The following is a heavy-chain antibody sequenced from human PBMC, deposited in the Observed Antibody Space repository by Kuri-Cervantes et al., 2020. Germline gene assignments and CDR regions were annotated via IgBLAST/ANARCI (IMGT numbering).Heavy chain of an antibody. J-gene: IGHJ5*02. CDR2: ISDTGDST. CDR3: AKDDPRDWFDP. V-gene: IGHV3-23*01. Sequence: GESLKISCAASGFTFSSHWMTWVRQAPGKGLEWVSAISDTGDSTYYADSAKGRFTISRDNSKNTLYLQMNSLRAEDTAVYYCAKDDPRDWFDPWGQGTLVTVSS. CDR1: GFTFSSHW.